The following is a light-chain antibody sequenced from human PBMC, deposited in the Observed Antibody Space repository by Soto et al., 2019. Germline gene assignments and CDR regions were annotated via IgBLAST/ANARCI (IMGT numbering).Light chain of an antibody. Sequence: EIVLTQSPATLSLSPGERATLSCGASQSVSSSYLAWYQQKVGQAPRLLIYDASNRATGIPARFSGSGSGADFTLTISSLEPEDVAVYYCQQRSNWPPITFGQGTRLEIK. V-gene: IGKV3D-20*02. J-gene: IGKJ5*01. CDR1: QSVSSSY. CDR3: QQRSNWPPIT. CDR2: DAS.